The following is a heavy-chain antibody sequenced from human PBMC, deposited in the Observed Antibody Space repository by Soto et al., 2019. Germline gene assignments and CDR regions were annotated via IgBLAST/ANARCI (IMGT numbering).Heavy chain of an antibody. V-gene: IGHV4-38-2*01. J-gene: IGHJ5*02. CDR3: ARVGPWVPYYYHSSPYTFENWFDP. CDR1: GYSISSGYC. D-gene: IGHD3-22*01. Sequence: SETLSLACAVSGYSISSGYCWCWLRQPPGKGLEWIGIIYHGGSTDYNPSLNRRVTLSIDMTNNHLSVILNSVTAADTAVYYRARVGPWVPYYYHSSPYTFENWFDPWGHGTLVTVSS. CDR2: IYHGGST.